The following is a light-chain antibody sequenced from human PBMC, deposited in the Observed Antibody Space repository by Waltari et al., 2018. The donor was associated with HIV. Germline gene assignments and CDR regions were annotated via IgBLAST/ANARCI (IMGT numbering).Light chain of an antibody. CDR3: QQSSRIPLT. CDR1: QSVGSR. CDR2: EAS. Sequence: DIQMTQSPFFLSASVGDRITITCRASQSVGSRLNWYQQKLGTAPKVLIYEASSLQSGVPSRFSGGGSGTYFTLTISDLQPDDFATYYCQQSSRIPLTIGPGTKVD. J-gene: IGKJ3*01. V-gene: IGKV1-39*01.